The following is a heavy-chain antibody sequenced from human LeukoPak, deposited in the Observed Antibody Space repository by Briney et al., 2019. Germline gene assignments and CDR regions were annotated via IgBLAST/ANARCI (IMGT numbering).Heavy chain of an antibody. V-gene: IGHV3-30*03. CDR1: GFTFSTYG. CDR3: ARDVRWLRFVFDY. D-gene: IGHD5-12*01. Sequence: GRSLRLSCAASGFTFSTYGMHWVRQAPGKGLEWVALISYDETNIKYADSVKGRFTISRDNSKNTMYLQMNSLRDEDTAVYYCARDVRWLRFVFDYWGQGTLVTVSS. CDR2: ISYDETNI. J-gene: IGHJ4*02.